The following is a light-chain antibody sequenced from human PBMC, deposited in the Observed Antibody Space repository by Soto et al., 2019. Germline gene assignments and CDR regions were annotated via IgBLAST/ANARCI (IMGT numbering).Light chain of an antibody. Sequence: DMEMTQSPSSLSAFVGDRVTITCRASQSISNYLNWYQHKPGKVPKLLIYAASSLQSGVPTRFSCSGSGTDFTLTINSLQPEDFATYYCQQSYGTPLTFGGGTKIEIK. V-gene: IGKV1-39*01. CDR1: QSISNY. J-gene: IGKJ4*01. CDR3: QQSYGTPLT. CDR2: AAS.